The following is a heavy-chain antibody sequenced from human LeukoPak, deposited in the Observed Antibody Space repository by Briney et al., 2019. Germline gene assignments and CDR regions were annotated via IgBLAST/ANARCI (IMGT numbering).Heavy chain of an antibody. CDR3: AKDLTRYGLGGYFDY. D-gene: IGHD4-17*01. CDR2: ISYDGSNK. V-gene: IGHV3-30-3*01. Sequence: GGSLRLSCAASGFTSSSYAMPWVRQAPGKGLEWVAVISYDGSNKYYADSVKGRFTISRDNSKNTLYLQMNSLRAEDTAVYYCAKDLTRYGLGGYFDYWGQGTLVTVSS. CDR1: GFTSSSYA. J-gene: IGHJ4*02.